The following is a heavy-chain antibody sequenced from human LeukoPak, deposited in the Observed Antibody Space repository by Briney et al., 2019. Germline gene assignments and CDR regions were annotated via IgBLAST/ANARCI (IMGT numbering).Heavy chain of an antibody. CDR3: ARTNYYDSSGYRYYYYYYYMDV. CDR1: GGSVSSHY. CDR2: IYYSGST. J-gene: IGHJ6*03. Sequence: SETLSLTCTVSGGSVSSHYWSWIRQPPGKGLEWIGYIYYSGSTNYNPSLKSRVTISVDTSKNQFSLKLSSVTAADTAVYYCARTNYYDSSGYRYYYYYYYMDVWGKGTTVTVSS. V-gene: IGHV4-59*02. D-gene: IGHD3-22*01.